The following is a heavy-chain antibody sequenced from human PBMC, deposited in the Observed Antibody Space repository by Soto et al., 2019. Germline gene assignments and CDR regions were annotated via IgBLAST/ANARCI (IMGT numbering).Heavy chain of an antibody. J-gene: IGHJ4*02. D-gene: IGHD3-16*01. CDR2: IYYSGST. Sequence: PSATLSLACTVSGGSISSYYWSWIRQPPGKGLEWIGYIYYSGSTNYNPSLKSRVTISVDTSKNQFSLKLSSVTAADTAVYYCARGTLGELDYWGQGTLVTVSS. V-gene: IGHV4-59*01. CDR3: ARGTLGELDY. CDR1: GGSISSYY.